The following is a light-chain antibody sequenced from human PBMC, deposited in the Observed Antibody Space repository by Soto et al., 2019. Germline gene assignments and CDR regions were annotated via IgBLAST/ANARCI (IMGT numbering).Light chain of an antibody. Sequence: DAVLTQSPVSLPVTLGQPASISCRSSQSLVHSDGNTYLNWFLQRPGQSPRRLVYGVSNRDSGVPDKISGSGSGTYFTLEISRVEAEDIGVYFCMQGTHWPRTFGQGTKVDIK. V-gene: IGKV2-30*02. CDR2: GVS. CDR1: QSLVHSDGNTY. CDR3: MQGTHWPRT. J-gene: IGKJ1*01.